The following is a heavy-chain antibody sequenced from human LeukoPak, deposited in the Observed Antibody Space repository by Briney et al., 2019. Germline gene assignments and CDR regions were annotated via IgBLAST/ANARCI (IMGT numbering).Heavy chain of an antibody. J-gene: IGHJ3*02. CDR1: GFRVSNDY. CDR2: ISSSSSYT. V-gene: IGHV3-11*05. CDR3: ARDRYGSGSDAFDI. Sequence: PWGSLRLSCAASGFRVSNDYMSWIRQAPGKGLEWVSYISSSSSYTNYADSVKGRFTISRDNAKNSLYLQMNSLRAEDTAVYYCARDRYGSGSDAFDIWGQGTMVTVSS. D-gene: IGHD3-10*01.